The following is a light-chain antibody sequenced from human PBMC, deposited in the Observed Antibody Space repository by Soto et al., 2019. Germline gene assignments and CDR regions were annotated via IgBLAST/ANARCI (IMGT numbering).Light chain of an antibody. CDR3: QQYTNVPA. J-gene: IGKJ4*01. CDR2: AAS. CDR1: QGISNY. V-gene: IGKV1-27*01. Sequence: DIQMTQSPCSLSASVGDRVTITCRASQGISNYLAWYQQIPGKVPKLLISAASTLQSGVPSRFSGSGSGTEFTLTISSLQPEDVATYYCQQYTNVPAFGGGTKVEIQ.